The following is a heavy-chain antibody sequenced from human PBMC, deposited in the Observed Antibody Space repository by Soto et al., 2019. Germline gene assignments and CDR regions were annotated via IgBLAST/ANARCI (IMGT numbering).Heavy chain of an antibody. V-gene: IGHV4-39*01. Sequence: PSETLSLTCTVSGGSISSSSYYWGWIRQPPGKGLEWIGNIYHSGSTNYNPSLKSRVTISVDTSKNQFSLKLSSVTAADTAVYYCARSAISWTQWFDPWGQGTLVTVSS. J-gene: IGHJ5*02. D-gene: IGHD3-3*01. CDR1: GGSISSSSYY. CDR3: ARSAISWTQWFDP. CDR2: IYHSGST.